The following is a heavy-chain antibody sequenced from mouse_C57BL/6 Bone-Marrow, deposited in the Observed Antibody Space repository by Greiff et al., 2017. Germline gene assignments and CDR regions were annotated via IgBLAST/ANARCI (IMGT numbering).Heavy chain of an antibody. CDR3: ARGIYDGYYGFAY. J-gene: IGHJ3*01. V-gene: IGHV1-64*01. CDR2: IHPNSGST. D-gene: IGHD2-3*01. Sequence: QVLLQQPGAELVKPGASVKLSCQASGYTFTSYWMHWVKQRPGQGLEWIGMIHPNSGSTNYNEKFKSKATLTVDKSSSTAYMQLSSLTSEDSAVYYCARGIYDGYYGFAYWGQGTLVTVSA. CDR1: GYTFTSYW.